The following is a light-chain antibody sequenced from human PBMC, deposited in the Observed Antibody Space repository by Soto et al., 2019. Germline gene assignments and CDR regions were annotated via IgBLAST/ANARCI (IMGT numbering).Light chain of an antibody. Sequence: DIVFTPSPATLSLSPGERATLSCRASQSVSSYLAWYQQKPGQAPRLLLYDASNRANGIPDRFSGSGSGTDLTLTVSSLEPEDFAVYDCQPRSNWPPVTFGQGTRLEIK. V-gene: IGKV3-11*01. CDR2: DAS. CDR1: QSVSSY. CDR3: QPRSNWPPVT. J-gene: IGKJ5*01.